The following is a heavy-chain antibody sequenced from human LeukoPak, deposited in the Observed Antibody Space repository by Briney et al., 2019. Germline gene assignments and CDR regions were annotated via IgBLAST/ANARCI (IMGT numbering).Heavy chain of an antibody. Sequence: SETLSLTCTVSRGSISSSSYXXAXXXXXXXXXXXXIGMIXHSGSTYSNPSLXSRXTISVDTSKNQFSLKLSSVTAADTAVYYCARQVCSSISCYVDYWGQRTLVTVSS. J-gene: IGHJ4*02. CDR2: IXHSGST. CDR3: ARQVCSSISCYVDY. CDR1: RGSISSSSYX. V-gene: IGHV4-39*01. D-gene: IGHD2-2*01.